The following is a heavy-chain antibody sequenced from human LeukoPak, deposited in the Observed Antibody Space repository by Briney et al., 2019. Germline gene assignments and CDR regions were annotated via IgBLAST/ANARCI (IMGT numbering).Heavy chain of an antibody. CDR1: GFTFGDYA. Sequence: GGSLRLSCTASGFTFGDYAMSWVRQAPGKGLEWVANIKQDGSEKYYVDSVKGRFTISRDNAKNSLYLQMNSLRAEDTAVYYCARDGGSYQYNWFDPWGQGTLVTVSS. CDR3: ARDGGSYQYNWFDP. D-gene: IGHD1-26*01. V-gene: IGHV3-7*01. CDR2: IKQDGSEK. J-gene: IGHJ5*02.